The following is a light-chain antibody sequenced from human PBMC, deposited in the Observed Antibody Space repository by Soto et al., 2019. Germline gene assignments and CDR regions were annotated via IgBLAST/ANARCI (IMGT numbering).Light chain of an antibody. CDR3: SSYTTTSALIL. CDR1: SSDVGGYNY. V-gene: IGLV2-14*03. J-gene: IGLJ2*01. Sequence: QSALTQPASVSGSPGQSITISCTGTSSDVGGYNYVSWYQQHPGRAPQLIIYDVSTRPSGVSNRFSGSKSDSTASLTISGLQAEDEADYYCSSYTTTSALILFGGGTKLTVL. CDR2: DVS.